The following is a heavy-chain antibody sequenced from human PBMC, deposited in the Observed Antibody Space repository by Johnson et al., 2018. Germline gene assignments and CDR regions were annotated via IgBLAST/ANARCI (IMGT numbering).Heavy chain of an antibody. Sequence: QVQLQESGPGLVKPSETLSLTCAVYGGSFSGYYWSWIRQPPGKGLEWIGEITHSGSTNYNPSLKSRVTISVDTSKNQFSLKLSPVTAADTAVYYCARASGWYNMDVWGKGTTVTVSS. J-gene: IGHJ6*03. CDR3: ARASGWYNMDV. V-gene: IGHV4-34*10. D-gene: IGHD6-19*01. CDR2: ITHSGST. CDR1: GGSFSGYY.